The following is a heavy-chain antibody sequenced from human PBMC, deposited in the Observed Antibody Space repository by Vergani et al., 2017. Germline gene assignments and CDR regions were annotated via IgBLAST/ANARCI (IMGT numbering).Heavy chain of an antibody. CDR2: FDPEDGET. CDR1: GYTLTELS. D-gene: IGHD3-9*01. J-gene: IGHJ3*02. V-gene: IGHV1-24*01. Sequence: QVQLVQSGAEVKKPGASVKVSCKVSGYTLTELSMHWVRQAPGKGLEWMGGFDPEDGETIYAQKFQGRVTMTEDTSTDTAYMELSSLRSEDTAVYYCATVPPAYYDILTGYYHDAFDIGGQGTMVTVSS. CDR3: ATVPPAYYDILTGYYHDAFDI.